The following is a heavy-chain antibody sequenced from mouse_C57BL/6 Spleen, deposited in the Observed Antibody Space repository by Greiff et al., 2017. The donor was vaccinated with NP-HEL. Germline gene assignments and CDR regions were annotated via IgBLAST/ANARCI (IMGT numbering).Heavy chain of an antibody. Sequence: EVQVVESGEGLVKPGGSLKLSCAASGFTFSSYAMSWVRQTPEKRLEWVAYISSGGDYIYYADTVKGRFTISRDNARNTLYLQMSSLKAEDTAMYYCTRGNWDYAMDYWGQGTSVTVSS. D-gene: IGHD4-1*01. J-gene: IGHJ4*01. CDR2: ISSGGDYI. CDR1: GFTFSSYA. CDR3: TRGNWDYAMDY. V-gene: IGHV5-9-1*02.